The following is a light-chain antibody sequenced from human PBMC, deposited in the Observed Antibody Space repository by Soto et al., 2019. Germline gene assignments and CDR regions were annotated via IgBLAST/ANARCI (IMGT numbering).Light chain of an antibody. J-gene: IGLJ1*01. CDR3: PEWDSSTLYV. CDR2: QDS. V-gene: IGLV3-1*01. CDR1: KVGDKY. Sequence: SYELTQPPSVSVYPGQTASITCSGDKVGDKYACWYQHKPGQSPVLVIYQDSNRPSGIPERFSGSNSGNTATLTISGTQAMDEADYYCPEWDSSTLYVFGTGNKVTVL.